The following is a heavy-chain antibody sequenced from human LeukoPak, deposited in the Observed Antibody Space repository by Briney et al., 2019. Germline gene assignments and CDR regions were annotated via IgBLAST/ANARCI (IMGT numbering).Heavy chain of an antibody. Sequence: SETLSLTCAVYGGSFSGYYWSWIRQPPGKGVEWIGEINHSGSTNYNPSLTSRVTISVDTSENQFSLKLSSVTAADTAVYYCARGGTLRYFDWLSDAFDIWGQGTMVTVSS. J-gene: IGHJ3*02. CDR1: GGSFSGYY. D-gene: IGHD3-9*01. CDR2: INHSGST. V-gene: IGHV4-34*01. CDR3: ARGGTLRYFDWLSDAFDI.